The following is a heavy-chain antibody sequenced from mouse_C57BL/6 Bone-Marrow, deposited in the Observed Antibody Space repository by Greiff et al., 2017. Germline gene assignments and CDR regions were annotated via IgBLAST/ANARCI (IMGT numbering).Heavy chain of an antibody. J-gene: IGHJ2*01. CDR3: AGGTLMIPDY. V-gene: IGHV1-82*01. CDR1: GYAFSSYW. Sequence: QVQLQQSGPELVKPGASVKISCKASGYAFSSYWMNWVKQRPGQGLEWIGRIYPGDGDTNYNGKFKGKATLTADKSSSTAYMQLSSLTSEDSAVDFCAGGTLMIPDYWGQGTTLTVSS. D-gene: IGHD2-3*01. CDR2: IYPGDGDT.